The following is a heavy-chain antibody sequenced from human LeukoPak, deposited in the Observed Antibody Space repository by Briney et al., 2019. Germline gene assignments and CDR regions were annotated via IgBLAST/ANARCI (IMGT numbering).Heavy chain of an antibody. D-gene: IGHD2-8*01. CDR1: GDSVSSNSAA. V-gene: IGHV6-1*01. Sequence: SQTLSLTCAISGDSVSSNSAAWNWIRQSPSRGLEWLGRTYYRSKWYNDYAVSVKSRITIKPDTSKNQFSLKLSSVTAADTAVYYYARNLPTIVLMVYARSNWFDPWGQGTLVTVSS. CDR3: ARNLPTIVLMVYARSNWFDP. CDR2: TYYRSKWYN. J-gene: IGHJ5*02.